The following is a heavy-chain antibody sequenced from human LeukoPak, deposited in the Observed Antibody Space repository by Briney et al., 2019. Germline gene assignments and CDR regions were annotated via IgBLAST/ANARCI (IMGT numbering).Heavy chain of an antibody. CDR3: ARGVVTAPRPHNWFDP. Sequence: SVKVSCKASRGTFSSYAISWVRQAPGQGLEWMGGIIPIFGTANYAQKFQGRITITADESTSTAYMELSSLRSEDTAAYYCARGVVTAPRPHNWFDPWGQGTLVTVSS. D-gene: IGHD2-21*02. J-gene: IGHJ5*02. CDR1: RGTFSSYA. CDR2: IIPIFGTA. V-gene: IGHV1-69*13.